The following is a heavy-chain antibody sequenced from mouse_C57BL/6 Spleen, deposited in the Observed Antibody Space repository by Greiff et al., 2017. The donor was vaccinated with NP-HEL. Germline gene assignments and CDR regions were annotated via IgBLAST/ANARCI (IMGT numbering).Heavy chain of an antibody. V-gene: IGHV1-69*01. CDR2: IDPSDSYT. J-gene: IGHJ4*01. CDR3: ARYYGSSYAMDY. D-gene: IGHD1-1*01. Sequence: QVHVKQPGAELVMPGASVKLSCKASGYTFTSYWMHWVKQRPGQGLEWIGEIDPSDSYTNYNQKFKGKSTLTVDKSSSTAYMQLSSLTSEDSAVYYCARYYGSSYAMDYWGQGTSVTVSS. CDR1: GYTFTSYW.